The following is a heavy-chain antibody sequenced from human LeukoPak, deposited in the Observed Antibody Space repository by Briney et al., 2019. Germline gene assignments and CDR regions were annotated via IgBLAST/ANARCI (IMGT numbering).Heavy chain of an antibody. Sequence: ASVKVSCKASGYTFTDYYIHWVRQAPGQGLEWMAWINPNSGGTNYAQRFQGRVTMTRDTSISTAYMDLSRLRPDDTAVYYCARGRVVSGVYYYMDVWGKGTTVTISS. CDR3: ARGRVVSGVYYYMDV. J-gene: IGHJ6*03. D-gene: IGHD2-2*01. V-gene: IGHV1-2*02. CDR1: GYTFTDYY. CDR2: INPNSGGT.